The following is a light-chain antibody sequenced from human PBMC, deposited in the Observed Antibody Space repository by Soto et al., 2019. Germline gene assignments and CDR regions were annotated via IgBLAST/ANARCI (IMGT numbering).Light chain of an antibody. Sequence: EIVLPQSPGTLSLSPGASAPLSCRASQSVSRTYLAWYQQKRGQAPRLLIYDASSRATGIPDRFSGSGSGTDFTLTITRLEPEEFAVYYCQHYGSSPWTVGQGTKVDIK. CDR2: DAS. CDR3: QHYGSSPWT. CDR1: QSVSRTY. J-gene: IGKJ1*01. V-gene: IGKV3-20*01.